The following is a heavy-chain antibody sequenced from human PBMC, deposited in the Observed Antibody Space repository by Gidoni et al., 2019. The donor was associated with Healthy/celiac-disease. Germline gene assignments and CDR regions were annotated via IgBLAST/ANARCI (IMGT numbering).Heavy chain of an antibody. CDR2: IYSSGST. J-gene: IGHJ3*02. V-gene: IGHV4-30-4*01. CDR1: VGSISRVAYY. Sequence: QVQLQEAAPGLVQPSQTLSPTCSCTVGSISRVAYYGSWLRQHPGTGLERIGYIYSSGSTYYNPYLQRRVTISVDTSMHQFSLKLGSVTAADTAVYYCARGRWISAFDIWGQGTMVTVSS. CDR3: ARGRWISAFDI. D-gene: IGHD5-12*01.